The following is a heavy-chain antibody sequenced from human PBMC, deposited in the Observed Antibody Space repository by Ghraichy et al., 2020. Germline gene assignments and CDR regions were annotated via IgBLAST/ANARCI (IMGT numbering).Heavy chain of an antibody. CDR2: IYYSGST. V-gene: IGHV4-59*01. D-gene: IGHD6-6*01. Sequence: SQTLSLTCTVSGGSISSYYWSWIRQPPGKGLEWIGYIYYSGSTNYNPSLKSRVTISVETSKNQFSLKLSSVTAADTAVYYCARGKSARANYFDYWGQGTLVTVSS. J-gene: IGHJ4*02. CDR1: GGSISSYY. CDR3: ARGKSARANYFDY.